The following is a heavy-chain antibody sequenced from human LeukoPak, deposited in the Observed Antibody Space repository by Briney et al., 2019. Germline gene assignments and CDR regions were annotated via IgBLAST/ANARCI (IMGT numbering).Heavy chain of an antibody. CDR2: ISSSSSTI. D-gene: IGHD6-13*01. Sequence: GGSLRLSCAASGFTFSSYSMNWVRQAPGKGLEWVSYISSSSSTIYYADSVKGRFTISRDNSKNTLYLQMNSLRAEDTAVYYCARDPFGEPEIAAAGLLDYWGQGTLVTVSS. CDR3: ARDPFGEPEIAAAGLLDY. V-gene: IGHV3-48*01. J-gene: IGHJ4*02. CDR1: GFTFSSYS.